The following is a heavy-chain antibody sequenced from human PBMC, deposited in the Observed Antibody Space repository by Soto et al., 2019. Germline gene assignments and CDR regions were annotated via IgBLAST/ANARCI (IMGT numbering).Heavy chain of an antibody. CDR2: IIPIFGKA. Sequence: SVKVSCKASGYSFTSSGSSWVRQAPGQGLEWMRGIIPIFGKANHAQKFQGRVTITPDESTSTAYMELSSLRSEDTAVYYCGASSGDAFDIWGQGTMVTVSS. CDR3: GASSGDAFDI. V-gene: IGHV1-69*13. CDR1: GYSFTSSG. J-gene: IGHJ3*02.